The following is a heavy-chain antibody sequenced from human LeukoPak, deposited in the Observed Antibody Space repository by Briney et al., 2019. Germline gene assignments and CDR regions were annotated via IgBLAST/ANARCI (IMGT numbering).Heavy chain of an antibody. Sequence: SGGSVTLACAASGFTFSSYAMSWVRQAPGKGLEWVSAISGSDGSTYYADSVKGRFTISRDNSKNTLYLQMNSLRAEDTAVYYCAKRRWFDPWGQGTLVTVSS. CDR3: AKRRWFDP. CDR2: ISGSDGST. V-gene: IGHV3-23*01. CDR1: GFTFSSYA. J-gene: IGHJ5*02.